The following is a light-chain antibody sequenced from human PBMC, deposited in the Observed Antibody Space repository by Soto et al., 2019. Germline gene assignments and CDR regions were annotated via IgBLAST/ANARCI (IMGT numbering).Light chain of an antibody. J-gene: IGLJ1*01. CDR1: SSNIEGNT. V-gene: IGLV1-44*01. CDR2: RNN. CDR3: AAWDDRLHDYV. Sequence: QSVLTQPPSGSGTPGQRVTISCSGSSSNIEGNTVNWYQQFPGTAPRLLIYRNNQRPSGVPDRFSGSKYGTSASLAISGLQSGDEADYYCAAWDDRLHDYVFATGTKVTVL.